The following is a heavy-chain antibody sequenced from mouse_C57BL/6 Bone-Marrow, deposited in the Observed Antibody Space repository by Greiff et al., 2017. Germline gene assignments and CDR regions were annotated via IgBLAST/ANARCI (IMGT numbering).Heavy chain of an antibody. CDR2: IYPRSGNT. CDR1: GYTFTSYG. D-gene: IGHD2-2*01. V-gene: IGHV1-81*01. J-gene: IGHJ2*01. Sequence: VKLVESGAELARPGASVKLSCKASGYTFTSYGISWVKQRTGQGLEWIGEIYPRSGNTYYNEKFKGKATLTADKSSSTAYMELRSLTSEDPAVYFCARQDIYYGYDAFDYWGQGTTLTVSS. CDR3: ARQDIYYGYDAFDY.